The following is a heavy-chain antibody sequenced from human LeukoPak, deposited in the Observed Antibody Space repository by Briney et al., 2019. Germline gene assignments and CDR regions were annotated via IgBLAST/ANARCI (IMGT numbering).Heavy chain of an antibody. CDR3: ARFSAAGIQPFDY. J-gene: IGHJ4*02. CDR1: GGTFSSYA. V-gene: IGHV1-69*04. CDR2: IIPILGIA. Sequence: SVKVSCKASGGTFSSYAISWVRQAPGQGLEWMGRIIPILGIANYAQKFQGRVTITADKSTSTAYMELSSLRSEDTAVYYCARFSAAGIQPFDYWGQGTLVTVS. D-gene: IGHD6-13*01.